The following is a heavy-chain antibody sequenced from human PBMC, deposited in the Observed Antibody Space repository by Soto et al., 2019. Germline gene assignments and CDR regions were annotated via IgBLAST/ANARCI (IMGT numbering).Heavy chain of an antibody. CDR3: AKVGGGLSGYDFDYYYYGMDV. J-gene: IGHJ6*02. V-gene: IGHV3-30*18. Sequence: GGSLRLSCAASGFTFSSYGMHWVRQAPGKGLEWVAVISYDGSNKYYADSVKGRFTISRDNSKNTLYLQMNSLRAEDTAVYYCAKVGGGLSGYDFDYYYYGMDVWGQGTTVTVSS. CDR2: ISYDGSNK. CDR1: GFTFSSYG. D-gene: IGHD5-12*01.